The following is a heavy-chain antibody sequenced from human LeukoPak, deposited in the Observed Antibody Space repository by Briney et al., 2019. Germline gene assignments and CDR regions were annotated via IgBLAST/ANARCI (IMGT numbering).Heavy chain of an antibody. CDR2: INQSGST. CDR1: GGSFSGYY. Sequence: PSETLSLTCAVYGGSFSGYYWSWIRQPPGKGLEWIGEINQSGSTNYNPSLKSRVTISVDTSKNQFSLKLSSVTAADTAVYYCAEHMTLWYGELRSVHWFDPWGQGTLVTVSS. J-gene: IGHJ5*02. CDR3: AEHMTLWYGELRSVHWFDP. D-gene: IGHD3-10*01. V-gene: IGHV4-34*01.